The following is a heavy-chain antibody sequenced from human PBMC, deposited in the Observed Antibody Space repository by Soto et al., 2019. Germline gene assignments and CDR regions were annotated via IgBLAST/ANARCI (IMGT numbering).Heavy chain of an antibody. V-gene: IGHV4-34*01. D-gene: IGHD3-3*01. CDR1: GGSFSGYY. CDR3: ARGVYDFWSGYYTGTFY. CDR2: INHSGST. Sequence: LSLTCAVYGGSFSGYYWSWIRQPPGKGLEWIGEINHSGSTNYNPSLKSRVTISLDTSKNQFALKLSSVTAADTAVYYCARGVYDFWSGYYTGTFYWGQGTLVTVSS. J-gene: IGHJ4*02.